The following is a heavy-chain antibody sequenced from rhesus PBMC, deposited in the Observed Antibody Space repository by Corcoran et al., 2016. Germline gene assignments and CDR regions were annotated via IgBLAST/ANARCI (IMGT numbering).Heavy chain of an antibody. D-gene: IGHD3-16*01. Sequence: EVQLVETGGGLVQPGGSLKLSCAASGFTFSSYGMSWVRQAPGKGVEWVSAIKNDGGTTYYADAGKGRFTISRDNSKNTLSLQMNSLRAEDTAVYYCAVTAYYSGSDFDYWGQGVLVTVSS. J-gene: IGHJ4*01. CDR2: IKNDGGTT. CDR1: GFTFSSYG. CDR3: AVTAYYSGSDFDY. V-gene: IGHV3S5*01.